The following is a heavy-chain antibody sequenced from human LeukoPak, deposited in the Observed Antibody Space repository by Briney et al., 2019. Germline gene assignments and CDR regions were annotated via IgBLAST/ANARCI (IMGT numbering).Heavy chain of an antibody. V-gene: IGHV4-59*11. D-gene: IGHD4-17*01. CDR1: CGSISSHY. CDR3: ARDDYGAPVDY. Sequence: SATLSLTSTVACGSISSHYYSWFRQPPRKGLEWIGNIYYSERTNYNSSLKSRVSISADTSKNQVSLKLPSVTAADTAVYYCARDDYGAPVDYWGQGTLVTVSS. CDR2: IYYSERT. J-gene: IGHJ4*02.